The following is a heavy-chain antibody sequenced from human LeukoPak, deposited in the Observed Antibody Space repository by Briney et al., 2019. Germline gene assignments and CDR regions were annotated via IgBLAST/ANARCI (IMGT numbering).Heavy chain of an antibody. CDR3: ERVNWNFKTLDN. J-gene: IGHJ4*02. Sequence: PSETLSLTCAVSDYSISSGYYWGWIRQPPGRGLEWIGGIYHSGATYYNPSLVSRFTISVDMSKDQFFLKVRSVTAADTAVYYCERVNWNFKTLDNWGQGTLVTVSS. D-gene: IGHD1-7*01. CDR1: DYSISSGYY. CDR2: IYHSGAT. V-gene: IGHV4-38-2*01.